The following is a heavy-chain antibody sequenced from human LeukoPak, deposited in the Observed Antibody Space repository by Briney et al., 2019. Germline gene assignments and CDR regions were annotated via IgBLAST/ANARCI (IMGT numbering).Heavy chain of an antibody. V-gene: IGHV3-66*02. Sequence: GGSLRLSCAASGFTVSSNYMSWVRQAPGKGLEWVSVIYSGGSTYYADSVKGRFTISRDNSKNTLYLQMNSLRAEDTAVYYCARVEVGATFDYWGQGTLVTVSS. J-gene: IGHJ4*02. CDR3: ARVEVGATFDY. CDR2: IYSGGST. CDR1: GFTVSSNY. D-gene: IGHD1-26*01.